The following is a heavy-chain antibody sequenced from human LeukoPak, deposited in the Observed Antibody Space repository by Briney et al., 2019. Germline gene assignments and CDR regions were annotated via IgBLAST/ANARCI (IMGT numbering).Heavy chain of an antibody. J-gene: IGHJ4*02. V-gene: IGHV3-15*01. CDR2: IKRKIDGGTP. CDR3: TTRRIAVAGTAGH. Sequence: PGGSLRLSCAASGFTFINVWMTWVRQAPGKGLEWVGRIKRKIDGGTPEYAAPVKGRFTISRDDSKNTLYLQMNSLKTEDTAVYYCTTRRIAVAGTAGHWGQGTLVTVSS. CDR1: GFTFINVW. D-gene: IGHD6-19*01.